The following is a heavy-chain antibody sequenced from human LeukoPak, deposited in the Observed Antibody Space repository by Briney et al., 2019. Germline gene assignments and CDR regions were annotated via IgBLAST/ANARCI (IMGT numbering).Heavy chain of an antibody. CDR2: IYYSGST. CDR3: AREYYYGSGSYPDY. Sequence: SETLSLTCTVSGGSISSYYWSWIRQPPGKGLEWIGYIYYSGSTNYNPSLKSRVTISVDTSKNQFSLKLSSVTAADTAVYYCAREYYYGSGSYPDYWGQGTLVTVSS. V-gene: IGHV4-59*13. D-gene: IGHD3-10*01. J-gene: IGHJ4*02. CDR1: GGSISSYY.